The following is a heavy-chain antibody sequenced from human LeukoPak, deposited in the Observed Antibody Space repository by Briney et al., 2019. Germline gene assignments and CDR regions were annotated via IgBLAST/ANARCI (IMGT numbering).Heavy chain of an antibody. CDR2: VSESGDIT. Sequence: AGGSLRLSCAASGIAFSRFAMSWVRQAPGKGLEWVSVVSESGDITHYAESVRGRFTISRDNSKNTVYLQMNSLRVEDTAVYYCASPPYYTRWPLIKSYGLDVWGQGTTVTVSS. J-gene: IGHJ6*02. D-gene: IGHD3-3*01. V-gene: IGHV3-23*01. CDR3: ASPPYYTRWPLIKSYGLDV. CDR1: GIAFSRFA.